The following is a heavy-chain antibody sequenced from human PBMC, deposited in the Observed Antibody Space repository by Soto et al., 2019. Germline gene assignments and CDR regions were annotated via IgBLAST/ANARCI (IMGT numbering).Heavy chain of an antibody. CDR1: GGSISSYY. Sequence: SETLSLTCTVSGGSISSYYWSWIRQPPGKGLEWIGYIYYSGSTNYNPSLKSRVTISVDTSKNQFSLKLSSVTAADTAVYSCARVGYWGNDAFDIWGQGTMVTVSS. CDR2: IYYSGST. D-gene: IGHD7-27*01. V-gene: IGHV4-59*01. J-gene: IGHJ3*02. CDR3: ARVGYWGNDAFDI.